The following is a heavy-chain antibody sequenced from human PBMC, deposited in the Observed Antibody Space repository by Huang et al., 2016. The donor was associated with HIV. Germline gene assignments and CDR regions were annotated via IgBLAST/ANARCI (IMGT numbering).Heavy chain of an antibody. Sequence: QVQLVESGGGVVQPGGSLRLSCATSGFTFATYGMHWVRQAVGKGLDGVAFIRSDATDKYYADSVKGRFTASRDNSKNTLFLHMNSLRPEDTALYYCAKIPPLHANLATSGPGPVDYWGQGTLVTVSS. J-gene: IGHJ4*02. CDR2: IRSDATDK. CDR3: AKIPPLHANLATSGPGPVDY. CDR1: GFTFATYG. D-gene: IGHD6-13*01. V-gene: IGHV3-30*02.